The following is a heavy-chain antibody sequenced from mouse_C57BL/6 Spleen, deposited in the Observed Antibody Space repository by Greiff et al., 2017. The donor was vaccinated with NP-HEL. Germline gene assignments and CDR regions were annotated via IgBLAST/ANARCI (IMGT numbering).Heavy chain of an antibody. CDR2: INPSNGGT. CDR3: ARSSPYYYGSFDY. D-gene: IGHD1-1*01. J-gene: IGHJ2*01. Sequence: QVQLQQPGTELVKPGASVKLSCKASGYTFTSYWMHWMHWMPGQGLEWIGNINPSNGGTNYNEKFKSKATLTVDKSSSTAYMQLSSLTSEDSAVYYCARSSPYYYGSFDYWGQGTTLTVSS. V-gene: IGHV1-53*01. CDR1: GYTFTSYW.